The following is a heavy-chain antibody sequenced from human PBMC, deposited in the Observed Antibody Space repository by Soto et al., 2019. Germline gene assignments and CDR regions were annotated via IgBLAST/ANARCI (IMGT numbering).Heavy chain of an antibody. CDR1: GFNFSAFW. CDR2: VHFDGSTT. V-gene: IGHV3-74*01. J-gene: IGHJ6*02. Sequence: EVQLMESGGGLVQPGGSLRLSCTASGFNFSAFWMHWVRQAPGKGLPWVSRVHFDGSTTAYADSVRGRFTISRDNAKNTLYLQMESLKVEDTAVYYCARDYYERGPGYYRDYGMDVWGHGTTVTVS. CDR3: ARDYYERGPGYYRDYGMDV. D-gene: IGHD3-22*01.